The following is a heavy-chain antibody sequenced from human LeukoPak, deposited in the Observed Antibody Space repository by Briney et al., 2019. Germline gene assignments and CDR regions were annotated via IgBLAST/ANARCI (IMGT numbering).Heavy chain of an antibody. CDR2: INPNSGGT. D-gene: IGHD6-19*01. Sequence: ASVKVSCKASGYTFTGYYMHWVRQAPGQGLEWMGWINPNSGGTNYAQKFQGRVTMTRDTSIGTAYMELSRLRSDDTAVYYCARGSLIAVAGTGFGYWGQGTLVTVSS. J-gene: IGHJ4*02. CDR1: GYTFTGYY. CDR3: ARGSLIAVAGTGFGY. V-gene: IGHV1-2*02.